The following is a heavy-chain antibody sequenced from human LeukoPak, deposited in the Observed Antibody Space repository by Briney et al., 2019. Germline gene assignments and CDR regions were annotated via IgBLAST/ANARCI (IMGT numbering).Heavy chain of an antibody. CDR3: ARXGXXXXGSGILH. CDR2: IYYSGST. Sequence: SETLSLTCTVSGGSISSGGYYWSWIRQHPGKGLEWIGYIYYSGSTYYNPSLKSRVTISVDTSKNQFSLKLSSVTAADTAVYYCARXGXXXXGSGILHWGQGTLVTV. V-gene: IGHV4-31*03. J-gene: IGHJ4*02. CDR1: GGSISSGGYY. D-gene: IGHD3-10*01.